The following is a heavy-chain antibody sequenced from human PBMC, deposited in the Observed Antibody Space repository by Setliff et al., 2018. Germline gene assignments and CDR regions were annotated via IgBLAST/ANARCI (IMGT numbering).Heavy chain of an antibody. D-gene: IGHD3-22*01. CDR1: GYTLTNYG. Sequence: GASVKVSCKTSGYTLTNYGITWVRQAPGQGLEWMGWINNYSFKTNYPQKFLGRVTVTTDTSTGTAYMELGSLTSDDTATYYCARINFYVSSGYYYAPDYWGPGTRVTVSS. CDR2: INNYSFKT. CDR3: ARINFYVSSGYYYAPDY. J-gene: IGHJ4*02. V-gene: IGHV1-18*01.